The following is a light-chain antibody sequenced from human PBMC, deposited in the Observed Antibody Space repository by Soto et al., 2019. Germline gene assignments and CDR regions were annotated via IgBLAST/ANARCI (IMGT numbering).Light chain of an antibody. V-gene: IGKV4-1*01. CDR1: QSVFYSSTNKNY. Sequence: DIVMTQSPDSLAVSLGERATINCRSSQSVFYSSTNKNYLAWYQQKPGQPPKLLIYWASTRESGVPDRFSGSGSGTDFTLTISSLRAEDVAVYYCQQYYTSPFTFGPGTKVEIK. CDR2: WAS. CDR3: QQYYTSPFT. J-gene: IGKJ3*01.